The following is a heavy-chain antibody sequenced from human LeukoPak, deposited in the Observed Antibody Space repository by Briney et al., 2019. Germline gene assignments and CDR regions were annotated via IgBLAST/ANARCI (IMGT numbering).Heavy chain of an antibody. CDR2: ISAYNGNT. CDR1: GYTFTSYG. Sequence: ASVKVSCKASGYTFTSYGISWVRQAPGQGLEWMGWISAYNGNTNYAQKLQGRVTMTTDTSTSTAYMEPRSLRSDDTAVYYCARAVLEYQLLLGDYYYYGMDVWGQGTTVTVSS. D-gene: IGHD2-2*01. CDR3: ARAVLEYQLLLGDYYYYGMDV. J-gene: IGHJ6*02. V-gene: IGHV1-18*01.